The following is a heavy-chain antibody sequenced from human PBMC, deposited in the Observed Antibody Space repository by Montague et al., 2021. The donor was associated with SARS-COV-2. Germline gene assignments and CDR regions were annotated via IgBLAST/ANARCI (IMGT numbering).Heavy chain of an antibody. CDR2: ALYTGRS. CDR1: GGSITSNW. CDR3: ARDIRIPMLIVIQGYGMDV. Sequence: SETLSLTCTVSGGSITSNWWSWIRQPPGKGLEWVGYALYTGRSRSNPSLQSRVFISVDTSKNQVSLKLSSVTAADTAVYYCARDIRIPMLIVIQGYGMDVWGQGTTVTVSS. V-gene: IGHV4-59*01. D-gene: IGHD3-22*01. J-gene: IGHJ6*02.